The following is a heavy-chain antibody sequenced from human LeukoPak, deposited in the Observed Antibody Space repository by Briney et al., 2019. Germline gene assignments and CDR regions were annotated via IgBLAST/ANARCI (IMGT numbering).Heavy chain of an antibody. CDR2: ISSSSSYI. J-gene: IGHJ4*02. V-gene: IGHV3-21*01. CDR1: GFTFSSYS. CDR3: ARDGGDSSGSHSYLFDY. Sequence: GGSLRLSCAASGFTFSSYSMNWVRQAPGKGLEWVSSISSSSSYIYYADSVKGRFTISRDNAKNSLYLQMNSLRAEDTAVYYCARDGGDSSGSHSYLFDYWGQGTLVTVSS. D-gene: IGHD3-22*01.